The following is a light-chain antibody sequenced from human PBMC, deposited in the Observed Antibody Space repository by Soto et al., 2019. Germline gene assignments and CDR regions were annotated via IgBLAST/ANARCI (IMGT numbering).Light chain of an antibody. V-gene: IGLV4-69*01. Sequence: QSVLTQSPSASASLGASVKLTCTLSSGHGNYVIAWHQQQPEKGPRYLMKVKSDGSDSKGDGIPDRFSGSSSGAERYLAISSLQSEDEADYYCQTWDTGIVVFGGGTKLTVL. CDR3: QTWDTGIVV. CDR2: VKSDGSD. J-gene: IGLJ2*01. CDR1: SGHGNYV.